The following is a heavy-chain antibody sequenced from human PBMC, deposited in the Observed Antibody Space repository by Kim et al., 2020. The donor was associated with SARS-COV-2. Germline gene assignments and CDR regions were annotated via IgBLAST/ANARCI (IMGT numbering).Heavy chain of an antibody. CDR1: GFTFSSYG. V-gene: IGHV3-33*01. CDR2: IWYDGSNK. J-gene: IGHJ5*02. D-gene: IGHD4-4*01. CDR3: ARDSSNLDFDP. Sequence: GGSLRLSCAASGFTFSSYGMHWVRQAPGKGLEWVAVIWYDGSNKYYADSVKGRFTISRYNSKNTLYLQMNSLRAEDTAVYYCARDSSNLDFDPWGQGTLVTVSS.